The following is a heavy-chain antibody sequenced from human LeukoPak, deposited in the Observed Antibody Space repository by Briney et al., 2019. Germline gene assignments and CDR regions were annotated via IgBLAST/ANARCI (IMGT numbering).Heavy chain of an antibody. V-gene: IGHV4-39*07. CDR1: GDSISSSSYY. Sequence: SETLSLTCNVSGDSISSSSYYWGWIRQPPGKGLEWIGSIYYSGSTYYNPSLKSRVTISVDTSKNQFSLKLSSVTAADTAVYYCAKNGQSGFSFDPWGQGTLVTVSS. CDR2: IYYSGST. CDR3: AKNGQSGFSFDP. J-gene: IGHJ5*02. D-gene: IGHD3-3*01.